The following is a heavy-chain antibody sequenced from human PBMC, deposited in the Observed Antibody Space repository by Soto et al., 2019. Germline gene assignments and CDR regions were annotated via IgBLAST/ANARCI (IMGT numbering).Heavy chain of an antibody. J-gene: IGHJ6*02. CDR3: AVAGTYYYYYGMDV. D-gene: IGHD6-19*01. Sequence: ASVKVSCKASGGTLSSYAISWVRQAPGQGLEWMGGIIPIFGTANYAQKFQGRVTITADESTSTAYMELSSLRSEDTAVYYCAVAGTYYYYYGMDVWGQGTTVTVSS. V-gene: IGHV1-69*13. CDR1: GGTLSSYA. CDR2: IIPIFGTA.